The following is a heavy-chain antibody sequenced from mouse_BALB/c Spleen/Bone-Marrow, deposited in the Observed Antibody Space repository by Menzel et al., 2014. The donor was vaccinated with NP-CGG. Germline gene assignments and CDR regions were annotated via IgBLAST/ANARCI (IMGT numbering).Heavy chain of an antibody. D-gene: IGHD1-2*01. CDR3: ARVVTTATLYWYFDV. V-gene: IGHV5-4*02. CDR1: GFTFSDYY. J-gene: IGHJ1*01. CDR2: ISDGGSYT. Sequence: EVKLVESGGGLVKPGGSLKLSCAASGFTFSDYYMYWVRQTPEKRLEWVATISDGGSYTYYPDSVKGRFTTSRDNAKNNLYLQMSSLKSGDTAMYYCARVVTTATLYWYFDVWGAGTTVTVSS.